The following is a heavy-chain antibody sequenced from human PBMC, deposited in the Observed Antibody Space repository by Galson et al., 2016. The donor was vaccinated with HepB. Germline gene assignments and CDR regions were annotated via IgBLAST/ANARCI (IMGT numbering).Heavy chain of an antibody. CDR2: INPGGYTT. CDR1: GFAFSGHA. Sequence: SLRLSCAAFGFAFSGHAMSWVRQAPGKGLEWVATINPGGYTTHYADSVKGRFTVTRDDSKNMLFLQMNSLRAEDTAFYYCAKDGSAMVVENWFDPWGQGTLVTVSS. D-gene: IGHD3-22*01. J-gene: IGHJ5*02. CDR3: AKDGSAMVVENWFDP. V-gene: IGHV3-23*01.